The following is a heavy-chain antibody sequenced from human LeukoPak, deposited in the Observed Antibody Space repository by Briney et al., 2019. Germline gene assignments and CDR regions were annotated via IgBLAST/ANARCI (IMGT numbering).Heavy chain of an antibody. Sequence: PGGSLRLSCAASGFTFSSNGMNWVRQAPGKGLEWVSYISATGGTIYYADSVKGRFTISRDNSKNSLYLQMNSLRTEDTALYYCAKDIGLSDVLLWSRGGGYHYYYGMDVWGQGTTVTVSS. CDR1: GFTFSSNG. V-gene: IGHV3-43*02. CDR2: ISATGGTI. J-gene: IGHJ6*02. D-gene: IGHD3-10*01. CDR3: AKDIGLSDVLLWSRGGGYHYYYGMDV.